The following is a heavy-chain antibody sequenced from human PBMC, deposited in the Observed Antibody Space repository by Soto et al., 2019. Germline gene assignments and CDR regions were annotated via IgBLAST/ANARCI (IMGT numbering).Heavy chain of an antibody. V-gene: IGHV1-18*04. D-gene: IGHD1-26*01. CDR1: GCTFTSSG. J-gene: IGHJ5*02. CDR3: ARDGQSGSYFNWFDP. Sequence: ASVKVSCKASGCTFTSSGISWVRQAPGQGLEWMGWISAYNGNTNYAQKLQGRVTMTTDTSTSTAYMELRSLRSDDTAVYYCARDGQSGSYFNWFDPWGQGTLVTVSS. CDR2: ISAYNGNT.